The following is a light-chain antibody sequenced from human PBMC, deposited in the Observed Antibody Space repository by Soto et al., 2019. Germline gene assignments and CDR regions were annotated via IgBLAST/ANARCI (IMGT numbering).Light chain of an antibody. CDR3: QQYNSYTPT. Sequence: EIVLTQSPAPLTSSPGERATRSGRASQSVSSYLAWYQQKPGQAPRLLIYAASNRATAIPARTSGSGSRTDLALTISSRLREDFATYICQQYNSYTPTFGPGTEVEI. CDR2: AAS. V-gene: IGKV3-11*01. CDR1: QSVSSY. J-gene: IGKJ1*01.